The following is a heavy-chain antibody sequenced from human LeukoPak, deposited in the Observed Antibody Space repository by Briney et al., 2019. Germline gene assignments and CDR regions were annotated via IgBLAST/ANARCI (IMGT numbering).Heavy chain of an antibody. V-gene: IGHV3-21*01. D-gene: IGHD6-13*01. Sequence: PGGSLRLSCAASGFTFSSYSMNWVRQAPGKGLEWDSSISSSSSYIYYADSVKGRFTISRDNAKSSLYLQMNSLRAADTAVYYCATIAAAGFWFDPWGQGTLVTVSS. CDR2: ISSSSSYI. J-gene: IGHJ5*02. CDR3: ATIAAAGFWFDP. CDR1: GFTFSSYS.